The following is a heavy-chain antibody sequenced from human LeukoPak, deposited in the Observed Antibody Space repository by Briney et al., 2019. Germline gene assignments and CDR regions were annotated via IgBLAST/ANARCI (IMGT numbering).Heavy chain of an antibody. D-gene: IGHD3-16*01. CDR1: GGTFSSYA. V-gene: IGHV1-69*05. J-gene: IGHJ6*03. Sequence: SVTVSCKASGGTFSSYAISWVRQAPGQGLEWMGGIIPIFGTANYAQKFQGRVTITTDEFTSTAYMELSSLRSEDTAVYYCARGRLFLGAEVDYYYYMDVWGKGTTVTVSS. CDR2: IIPIFGTA. CDR3: ARGRLFLGAEVDYYYYMDV.